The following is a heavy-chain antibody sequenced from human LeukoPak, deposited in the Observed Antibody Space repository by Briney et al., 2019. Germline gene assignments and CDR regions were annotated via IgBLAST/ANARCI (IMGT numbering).Heavy chain of an antibody. V-gene: IGHV1-2*02. Sequence: ASVKVSCKTSGYTFTGYYTHWVRQAPGQGLEWMGWINPNSGDTNYAQKFQGRVTMTRDTSISTAYMELSRLRSDDTAVYYCARDGDGDLDYWGQGTLVTVSS. CDR3: ARDGDGDLDY. CDR2: INPNSGDT. J-gene: IGHJ4*02. D-gene: IGHD4-17*01. CDR1: GYTFTGYY.